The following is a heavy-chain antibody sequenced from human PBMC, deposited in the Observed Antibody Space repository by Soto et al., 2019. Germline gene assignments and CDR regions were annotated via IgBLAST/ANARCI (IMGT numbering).Heavy chain of an antibody. Sequence: EVQLVESGGGLVQPGGSLRLSCAASGFTFSSYDMHWVRQATGKGLEWVSAIGTAGDTYYPGSVKGRFTISRENAKNSLYLQMNRLRAEDTAVYYCAREGGITVTVVDGMDVWGQGTTVTVSS. D-gene: IGHD1-20*01. J-gene: IGHJ6*02. V-gene: IGHV3-13*01. CDR2: IGTAGDT. CDR3: AREGGITVTVVDGMDV. CDR1: GFTFSSYD.